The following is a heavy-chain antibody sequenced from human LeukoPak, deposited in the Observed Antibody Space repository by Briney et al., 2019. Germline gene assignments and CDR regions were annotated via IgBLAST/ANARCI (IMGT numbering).Heavy chain of an antibody. CDR2: IIPIFGTA. CDR3: ARMTDGSGWYPNWFDP. V-gene: IGHV1-69*05. Sequence: ASVKVSCKASGGTFSSYAISWARQAPGQGLEWMGRIIPIFGTANYAQKFQGRVTITTDESTSTAYMELSSLRSEDTAVYYCARMTDGSGWYPNWFDPWGQGTLVTVSS. J-gene: IGHJ5*02. CDR1: GGTFSSYA. D-gene: IGHD6-19*01.